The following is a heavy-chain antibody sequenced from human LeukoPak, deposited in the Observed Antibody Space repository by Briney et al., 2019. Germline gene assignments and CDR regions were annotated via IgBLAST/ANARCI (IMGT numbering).Heavy chain of an antibody. CDR1: GFIFGSYA. CDR2: ISSSGGTT. CDR3: VKDKTGDYYYDSSAYCDY. J-gene: IGHJ4*02. V-gene: IGHV3-23*01. D-gene: IGHD3-22*01. Sequence: GSLRLSCAASGFIFGSYAMSWVRQAPGKGLEWVSTISSSGGTTYYADSVKGRFTISRDNSKDTLYLQMNSLRAADTAMYYCVKDKTGDYYYDSSAYCDYWGQGTLVTVSS.